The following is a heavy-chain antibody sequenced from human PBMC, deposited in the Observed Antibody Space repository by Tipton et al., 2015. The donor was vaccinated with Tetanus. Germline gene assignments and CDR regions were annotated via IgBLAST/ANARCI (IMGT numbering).Heavy chain of an antibody. D-gene: IGHD3-16*01. J-gene: IGHJ4*02. Sequence: SRRLSCAASGFTFSNNYMSWIRQAPGKGLEWISYITGGGTSTFYADSVRGRFTISRDNAKKSLFLQMNSLRDEDTAVYYCAREQSGSYAVFDYWGQGALVTVSS. CDR1: GFTFSNNY. CDR2: ITGGGTST. V-gene: IGHV3-11*04. CDR3: AREQSGSYAVFDY.